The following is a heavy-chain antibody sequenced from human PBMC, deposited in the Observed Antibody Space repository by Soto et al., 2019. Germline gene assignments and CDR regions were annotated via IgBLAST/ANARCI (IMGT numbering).Heavy chain of an antibody. D-gene: IGHD4-17*01. CDR2: IKAYSGNT. CDR1: GYTFPTST. V-gene: IGHV1-18*01. Sequence: QLQLVQSGAEAKKPGASVKVSCKASGYTFPTSTISWVRQAPGQGLEWMGWIKAYSGNTNYAQKLQGRVTMTSDTSTYTAYMELRSLTPDDTAIYYCAIADYGDDVYWGQGTLVTVSS. J-gene: IGHJ4*02. CDR3: AIADYGDDVY.